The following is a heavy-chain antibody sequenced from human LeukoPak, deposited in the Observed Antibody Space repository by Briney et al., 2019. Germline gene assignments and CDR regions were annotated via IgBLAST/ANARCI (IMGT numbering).Heavy chain of an antibody. J-gene: IGHJ4*02. Sequence: GGSLRLSCAASGFTFNIYTMSWVRQAPGKGLEWVSAISESGSSTYYADSVKGRFTISRDNSKNTLSLQMNSLRAEDTAVYYCVKVNSAWSGGTYYFDYWGQGTLVTVSS. CDR3: VKVNSAWSGGTYYFDY. V-gene: IGHV3-23*01. D-gene: IGHD6-19*01. CDR2: ISESGSST. CDR1: GFTFNIYT.